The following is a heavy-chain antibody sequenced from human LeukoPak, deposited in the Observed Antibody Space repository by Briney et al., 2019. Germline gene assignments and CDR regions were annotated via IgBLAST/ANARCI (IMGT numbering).Heavy chain of an antibody. Sequence: PGGSLRLSCAASGFTFSSYWMHWVRQAPGKGLVWVSRINTDGSNTNYADSVKGRFTISRDNAKNTLYLQMNSLRAEDTAVYFCARGEMTYANWGQGTLVTVSS. V-gene: IGHV3-74*01. CDR2: INTDGSNT. CDR3: ARGEMTYAN. J-gene: IGHJ4*02. CDR1: GFTFSSYW.